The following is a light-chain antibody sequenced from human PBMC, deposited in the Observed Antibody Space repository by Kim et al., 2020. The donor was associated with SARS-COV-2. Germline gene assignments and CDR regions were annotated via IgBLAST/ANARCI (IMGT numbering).Light chain of an antibody. CDR3: SSYAGRNDLV. J-gene: IGLJ2*01. V-gene: IGLV2-8*01. CDR1: SSDVGRYNY. Sequence: GQSVDISCTGTSSDVGRYNYVSWYQHHPGKAPKLIIYDVTKRPTGVPDRFSGSKSGNTASLTVSGLQAEDEAYYYCSSYAGRNDLVFGGGTQLTVL. CDR2: DVT.